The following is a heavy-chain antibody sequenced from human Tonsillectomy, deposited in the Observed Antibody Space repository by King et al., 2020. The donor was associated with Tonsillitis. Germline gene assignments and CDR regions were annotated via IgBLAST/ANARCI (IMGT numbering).Heavy chain of an antibody. CDR2: VYHSGNT. Sequence: QLQESGPRLVKPSETLSLSCSVSRYSITSGYSWGWIRQPPGKALEWIATVYHSGNTYYNPSLNSRVSISVDTSKNQFSLNLTAVTVADTAIYYCAKSPYDYLWGSHHPETYYFDSWGQGTLVTVSA. CDR1: RYSITSGYS. D-gene: IGHD3-16*02. CDR3: AKSPYDYLWGSHHPETYYFDS. J-gene: IGHJ4*02. V-gene: IGHV4-38-2*01.